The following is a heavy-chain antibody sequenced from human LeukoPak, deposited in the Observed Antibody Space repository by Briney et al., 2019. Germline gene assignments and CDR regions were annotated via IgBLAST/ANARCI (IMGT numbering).Heavy chain of an antibody. CDR1: GTTFSTYS. Sequence: GGSLRLSCTALGTTFSTYSMNWGRQAPGRGLEWVSYISGSSSSSDGGAIQYADSVKGRFTISRDNDKNSLYLQLNSLRAEDTAINIYARRTVTHSWNICYSGQGTLVSVSS. CDR2: ISGSSSSSDGGAI. V-gene: IGHV3-48*01. CDR3: ARRTVTHSWNICY. J-gene: IGHJ4*02. D-gene: IGHD4-17*01.